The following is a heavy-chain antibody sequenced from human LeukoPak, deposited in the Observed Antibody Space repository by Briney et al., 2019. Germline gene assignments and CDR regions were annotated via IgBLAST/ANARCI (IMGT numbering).Heavy chain of an antibody. CDR3: ARSPQMTTVPRLYYFDY. CDR2: INWNGGST. V-gene: IGHV3-20*04. D-gene: IGHD4-17*01. CDR1: GFTFSSYE. Sequence: AGGSLRLSCAASGFTFSSYEMNWVRQAPGKGLEWVSGINWNGGSTGYADSVKGRFTISRDNAKNSLYLQMNSLRAEDTALYYCARSPQMTTVPRLYYFDYWGQGTLVTVSS. J-gene: IGHJ4*02.